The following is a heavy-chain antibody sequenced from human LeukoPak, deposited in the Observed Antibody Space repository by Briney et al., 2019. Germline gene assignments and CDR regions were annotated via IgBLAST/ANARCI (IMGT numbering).Heavy chain of an antibody. CDR3: AGLVGRYSSGLYYYYFDY. J-gene: IGHJ4*02. CDR1: GGSIGSSNW. V-gene: IGHV4-4*02. Sequence: SGTLSPTCAVSGGSIGSSNWWSWVRQPPGKGLEWIGEIYHSGSTNYNPSLKSRVTISVDKSKNQFSLKLSSVTAADTAVYYCAGLVGRYSSGLYYYYFDYWGQGTLVTVSS. CDR2: IYHSGST. D-gene: IGHD3-22*01.